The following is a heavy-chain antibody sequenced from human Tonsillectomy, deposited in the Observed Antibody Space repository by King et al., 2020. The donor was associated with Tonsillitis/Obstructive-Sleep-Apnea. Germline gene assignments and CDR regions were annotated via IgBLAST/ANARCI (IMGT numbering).Heavy chain of an antibody. CDR2: IYYSGST. D-gene: IGHD2-2*02. Sequence: HLQLQESGPGLVKPSETLSLTCTVSGGSISSSSYYWGWIRQPPGKGLEWIGCIYYSGSTYYNPSLKSRVTISVDTSKNQFSLKLSSVTAADTAVYYCASVGGYCSSTSCYKRRYFDYWGQGTLVPVSS. CDR3: ASVGGYCSSTSCYKRRYFDY. CDR1: GGSISSSSYY. J-gene: IGHJ4*02. V-gene: IGHV4-39*01.